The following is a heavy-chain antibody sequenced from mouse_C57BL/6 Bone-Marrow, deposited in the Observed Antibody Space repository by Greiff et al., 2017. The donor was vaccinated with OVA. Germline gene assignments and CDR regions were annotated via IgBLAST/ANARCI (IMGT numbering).Heavy chain of an antibody. Sequence: VKLLESGPGLVAPSQSLSITCTVSGFSLTSYGVDWVRQSPGKGLEWLGVIWGVGSTNYNSALNSRLSNSKDNSKSQVFLKMNSLQTDDTAMYYCATGPNWGQGTLVTVSA. CDR3: ATGPN. J-gene: IGHJ3*01. V-gene: IGHV2-6*01. CDR2: IWGVGST. CDR1: GFSLTSYG.